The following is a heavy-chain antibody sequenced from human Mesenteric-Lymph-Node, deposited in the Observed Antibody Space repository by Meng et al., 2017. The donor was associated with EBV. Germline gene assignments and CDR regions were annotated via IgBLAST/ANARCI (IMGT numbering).Heavy chain of an antibody. CDR1: GVSFSGYF. CDR3: ARGGGVLTPLDY. J-gene: IGHJ4*02. V-gene: IGHV4-34*02. Sequence: QVQFPQWRAGLLRPSETPCLTCAVYGVSFSGYFWSWIRQPLGKGLEWIGEINHSGGTNYNPSLESRVTISVDASKNQFSLKLRSVTAADTAVYYCARGGGVLTPLDYWGQGGLVTVSS. CDR2: INHSGGT. D-gene: IGHD4-23*01.